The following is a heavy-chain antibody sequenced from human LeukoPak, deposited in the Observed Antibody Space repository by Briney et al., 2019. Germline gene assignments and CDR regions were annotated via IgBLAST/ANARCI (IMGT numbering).Heavy chain of an antibody. D-gene: IGHD1-26*01. V-gene: IGHV4-39*01. CDR3: ARSNSGSSRYWYFGL. CDR1: AGSIISGRYY. J-gene: IGHJ2*01. CDR2: IYYGGRA. Sequence: SETLSLTCTVSAGSIISGRYYWGLIRPTTGEGLEWIGSIYYGGRAYYNPSLKSRVTISVDTPKNQFSLKLSSVTAADTALYYCARSNSGSSRYWYFGLWGRGTLVTVSS.